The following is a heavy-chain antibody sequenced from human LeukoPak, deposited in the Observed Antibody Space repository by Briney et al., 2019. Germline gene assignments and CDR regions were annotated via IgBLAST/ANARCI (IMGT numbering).Heavy chain of an antibody. V-gene: IGHV3-23*01. Sequence: GGSLRLSCAASGFIFSNARMSWVRQAPGRGLEWVSSISDGGGITYYADSVKGRFAISRDNSRNTVYLQMNSLRAEDTALYYCAKGITLTTRGAFHIWGQGTMVTVSS. CDR1: GFIFSNAR. D-gene: IGHD1-20*01. CDR3: AKGITLTTRGAFHI. CDR2: ISDGGGIT. J-gene: IGHJ3*02.